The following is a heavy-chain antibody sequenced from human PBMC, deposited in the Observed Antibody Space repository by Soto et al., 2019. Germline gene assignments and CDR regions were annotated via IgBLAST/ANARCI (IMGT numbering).Heavy chain of an antibody. CDR3: AREEDYIWGSYRPYYLDY. V-gene: IGHV1-2*04. Sequence: ASVKVSCKASGYTFTGYYMHWVRQAPGQGLEWMGWINPNSGGTNYAQKFQGWVTMTRDTSISTAYMELSRLRSDDTAVYYCAREEDYIWGSYRPYYLDYWGQGTLVTVSS. J-gene: IGHJ4*02. CDR1: GYTFTGYY. CDR2: INPNSGGT. D-gene: IGHD3-16*02.